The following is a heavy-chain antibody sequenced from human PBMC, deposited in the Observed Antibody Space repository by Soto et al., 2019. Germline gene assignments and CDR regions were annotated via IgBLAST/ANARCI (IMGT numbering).Heavy chain of an antibody. V-gene: IGHV1-69*02. Sequence: QVQLVQSGAEVKKPGSSVKVSCKASGGTFSSYTISWVRQAPGQGLEWMGRIIPILGIANYAQRFQGRVTITADKSTSTAYMERSSLRSEDTAVYYCAHGRWEESRHGYRGWFDPWGQGTLVTVSS. D-gene: IGHD5-12*01. J-gene: IGHJ5*02. CDR1: GGTFSSYT. CDR2: IIPILGIA. CDR3: AHGRWEESRHGYRGWFDP.